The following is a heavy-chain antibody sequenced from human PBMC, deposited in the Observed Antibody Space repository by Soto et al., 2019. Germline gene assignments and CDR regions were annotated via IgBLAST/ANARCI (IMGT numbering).Heavy chain of an antibody. D-gene: IGHD5-18*01. Sequence: GGSLRLSCAASGFTFSDYYMSWIRQAPGKGLEWISYMSAGGGTIYYADSVKGXXXISRDXXKXSVYLQMNSLRAEDTAVYYCARNVDTSGWFDPWGQGTLVTVSS. V-gene: IGHV3-11*01. J-gene: IGHJ5*02. CDR1: GFTFSDYY. CDR2: MSAGGGTI. CDR3: ARNVDTSGWFDP.